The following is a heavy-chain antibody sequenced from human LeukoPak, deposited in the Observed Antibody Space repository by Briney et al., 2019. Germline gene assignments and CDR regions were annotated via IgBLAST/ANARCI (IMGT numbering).Heavy chain of an antibody. CDR3: ARHYCTSPSCYLYYFDY. J-gene: IGHJ4*02. CDR2: ISPSGNT. D-gene: IGHD2-2*01. V-gene: IGHV4-4*07. Sequence: SETLSLTCTVSGGSISSYHWNWNRQPAGMGLEWIGHISPSGNTNYNPSLKSRVTISVDKSKNQFSLKLTSVTAADTAVYYCARHYCTSPSCYLYYFDYWGQGTLVTVSS. CDR1: GGSISSYH.